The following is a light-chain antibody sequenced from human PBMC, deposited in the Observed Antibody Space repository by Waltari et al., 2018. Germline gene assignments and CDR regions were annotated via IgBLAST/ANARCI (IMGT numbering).Light chain of an antibody. CDR3: HQYYSYSLT. Sequence: DVQMTQSPSTLSASVGDRVTLTYRASQSISAWLAWDQQKPGDAPKLLIYETSKLQTGVPSRFSGSGSGTDFTLTISSLQPEDFATYFCHQYYSYSLTFGQGTKVEVQ. V-gene: IGKV1-5*03. CDR2: ETS. J-gene: IGKJ1*01. CDR1: QSISAW.